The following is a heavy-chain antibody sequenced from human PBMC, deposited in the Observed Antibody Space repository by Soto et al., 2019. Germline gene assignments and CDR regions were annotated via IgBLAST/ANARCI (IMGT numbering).Heavy chain of an antibody. CDR1: GGSIRESGLY. CDR3: VRSIMDV. CDR2: IFFSGRT. J-gene: IGHJ6*03. Sequence: SETLCLTCTVSGGSIRESGLYWGWIRQSPGKGLEWIGSIFFSGRTHYNPSLKSRVSISIDASKNQFSLNVISVTAADTGVYYCVRSIMDVWGKGTTVTVSS. V-gene: IGHV4-39*01.